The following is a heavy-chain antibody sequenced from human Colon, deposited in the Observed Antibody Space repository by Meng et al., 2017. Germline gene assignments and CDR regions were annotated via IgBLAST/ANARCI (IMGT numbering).Heavy chain of an antibody. CDR2: ISWDGGST. CDR1: GFTFADYA. Sequence: GGSLRLSCAASGFTFADYAMHWVRQAPGKGLVWVSLISWDGGSTYYADSVKGQFTISRDNSKNSLYLQMNSLRAEDTALYYCAKDFVFRPRLGELSPQQRYYYYGMDVWGQGTTVTVSS. D-gene: IGHD3-16*02. CDR3: AKDFVFRPRLGELSPQQRYYYYGMDV. J-gene: IGHJ6*02. V-gene: IGHV3-43D*03.